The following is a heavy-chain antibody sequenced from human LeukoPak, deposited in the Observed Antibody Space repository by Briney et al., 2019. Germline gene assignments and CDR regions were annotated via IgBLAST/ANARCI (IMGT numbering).Heavy chain of an antibody. CDR2: IIPILGIA. CDR1: GGTFNSYT. D-gene: IGHD3-3*01. Sequence: SVKVSCKASGGTFNSYTISWVRQAPGQGLEWMGRIIPILGIANYAQKFQGRVTITADKSTSTAYMELSSLRSEDTAVYYCARGRDDFWSGYDYWGQGTLVTVSS. V-gene: IGHV1-69*02. J-gene: IGHJ4*02. CDR3: ARGRDDFWSGYDY.